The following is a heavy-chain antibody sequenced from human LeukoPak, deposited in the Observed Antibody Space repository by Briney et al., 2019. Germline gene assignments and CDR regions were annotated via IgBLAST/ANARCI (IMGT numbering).Heavy chain of an antibody. V-gene: IGHV3-23*01. CDR3: AKDQDSQLDHYFDY. J-gene: IGHJ4*02. CDR1: GFTFSSYA. CDR2: ISASGGST. Sequence: GGSLRLSCAASGFTFSSYAMSWVRQAPGKGLEWVSGISASGGSTYYADPVKGRFTISRDISKNTLYLQLNSLRPEDTAVYYCAKDQDSQLDHYFDYWGQGTLVTVSS. D-gene: IGHD3/OR15-3a*01.